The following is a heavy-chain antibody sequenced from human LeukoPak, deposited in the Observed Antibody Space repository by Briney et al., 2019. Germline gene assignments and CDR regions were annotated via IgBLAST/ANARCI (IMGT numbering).Heavy chain of an antibody. J-gene: IGHJ3*02. Sequence: PSETLSLTCTVSGGSISSGGYYWSWIRQHPGKGLEWIGYIYYSGSTYYNPSLKSRVTISADTSKNQFSLKLSSVTAADTAVYYCAREYDSSGYYYDAFDIWGQGTMVTVSS. CDR1: GGSISSGGYY. CDR3: AREYDSSGYYYDAFDI. V-gene: IGHV4-31*03. CDR2: IYYSGST. D-gene: IGHD3-22*01.